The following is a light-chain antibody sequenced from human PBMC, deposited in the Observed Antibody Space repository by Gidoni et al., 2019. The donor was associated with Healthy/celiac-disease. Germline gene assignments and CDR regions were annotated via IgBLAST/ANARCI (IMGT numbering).Light chain of an antibody. Sequence: DIQMTQSPSSLSASVGDRVTITCPASQSISSYLNWYQQKPGKAPKLLIYAAASLQSGVPSRFSGTGSGTDFTLTISRLQPEDLATYYCQQSYSTPYTFGQGTKLEIK. CDR1: QSISSY. V-gene: IGKV1-39*01. J-gene: IGKJ2*01. CDR2: AAA. CDR3: QQSYSTPYT.